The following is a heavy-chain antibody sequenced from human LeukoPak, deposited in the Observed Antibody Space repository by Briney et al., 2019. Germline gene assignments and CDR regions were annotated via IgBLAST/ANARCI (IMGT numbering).Heavy chain of an antibody. CDR2: IIPIFGIA. Sequence: ASVKVSCKASGGTFSSYAISWVRQAPGQGLEWMGRIIPIFGIANYAQKFQGRVTITADKSTSTAYMELSSLRSEDTAVYCRAREGDAFDIWGQGTMVTVSS. CDR3: AREGDAFDI. CDR1: GGTFSSYA. V-gene: IGHV1-69*04. J-gene: IGHJ3*02.